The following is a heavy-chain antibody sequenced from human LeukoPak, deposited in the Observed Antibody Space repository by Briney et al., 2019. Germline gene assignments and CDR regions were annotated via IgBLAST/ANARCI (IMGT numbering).Heavy chain of an antibody. D-gene: IGHD2-2*02. CDR3: ARGAIVVVPAAIGWFDP. CDR2: ISAYNGNT. J-gene: IGHJ5*02. CDR1: GYTFTSYG. V-gene: IGHV1-18*01. Sequence: ASVKVSCKASGYTFTSYGISWVRQAPGQGLEWMGWISAYNGNTNYAQKLQGRVTMTTDTSTSTAYMELRSLRSDDTAVYYCARGAIVVVPAAIGWFDPWGQGTLATVSS.